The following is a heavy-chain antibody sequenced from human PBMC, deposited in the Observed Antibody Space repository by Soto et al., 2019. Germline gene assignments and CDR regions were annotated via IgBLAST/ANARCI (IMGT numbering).Heavy chain of an antibody. V-gene: IGHV3-30*18. J-gene: IGHJ4*02. CDR1: GFTFSNFG. CDR2: ATYDGTKK. D-gene: IGHD3-3*01. Sequence: PGGSLRLSCAASGFTFSNFGMHWVRQAPDTGLDWVASATYDGTKKYYADSVKGRFTISKDNSKNTLYLQMNSLRPDDTAVYYCAKWGPYDLSMGYWGQGTLVTVSS. CDR3: AKWGPYDLSMGY.